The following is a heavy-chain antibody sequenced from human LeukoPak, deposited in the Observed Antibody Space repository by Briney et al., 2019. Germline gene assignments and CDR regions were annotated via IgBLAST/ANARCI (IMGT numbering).Heavy chain of an antibody. Sequence: GGSLRLSCAASRFTFSSYALSWVSQAQGKGLEWVSAISGSGGSTYYADSVKGRFTISRDNSKNTLYLQMNSLRAEDTAVYYCAKDPNSSSWYTLAGYWGQGPLVTVSS. J-gene: IGHJ4*02. CDR2: ISGSGGST. CDR3: AKDPNSSSWYTLAGY. D-gene: IGHD6-13*01. CDR1: RFTFSSYA. V-gene: IGHV3-23*01.